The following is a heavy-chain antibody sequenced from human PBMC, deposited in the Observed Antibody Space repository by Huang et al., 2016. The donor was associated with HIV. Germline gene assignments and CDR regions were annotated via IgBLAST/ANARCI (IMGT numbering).Heavy chain of an antibody. CDR1: GGSLRDHY. CDR2: LIRRVRS. J-gene: IGHJ4*02. CDR3: ARPRMTATSSDSTWSFFDS. V-gene: IGHV4-34*02. D-gene: IGHD2-21*02. Sequence: QVQLQQWGAGLFKPSGALSLKCAVSGGSLRDHYWTWIRLSPGTRVEWIGDLIRRVRSTYNPSLGGLVTMSVDMSKNQFSLILTSLTAAATAVYYCARPRMTATSSDSTWSFFDSWGQGTLVIVSS.